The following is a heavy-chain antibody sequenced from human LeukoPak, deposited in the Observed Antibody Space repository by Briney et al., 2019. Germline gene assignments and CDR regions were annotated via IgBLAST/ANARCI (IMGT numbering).Heavy chain of an antibody. CDR1: GDSISSGGFS. V-gene: IGHV4-30-2*06. J-gene: IGHJ4*02. CDR2: VYQSGST. CDR3: FGMVRGVILDY. D-gene: IGHD3-10*01. Sequence: SKTLSLTCAVSGDSISSGGFSWTWIRQSPGRGLEWIGNVYQSGSTSYNPSLKSRVTISVDRSRNQFSLKLSSVTAADTAVYYCFGMVRGVILDYWGQGTLVTVSS.